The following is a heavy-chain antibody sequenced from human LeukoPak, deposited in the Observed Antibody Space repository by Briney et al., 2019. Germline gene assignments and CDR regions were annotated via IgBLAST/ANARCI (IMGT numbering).Heavy chain of an antibody. J-gene: IGHJ4*02. CDR2: ISWNSGSI. CDR1: GFTFDDYA. D-gene: IGHD2/OR15-2a*01. Sequence: GGSLRLSCAASGFTFDDYAMHWVRQAPGKGLEWVSGISWNSGSIGYADSVKGRFTISRDNAKNSLYLQMNSLRVEDTAVYYCAREVISARDRRTACFDYWGQGTLVSVSS. CDR3: AREVISARDRRTACFDY. V-gene: IGHV3-9*01.